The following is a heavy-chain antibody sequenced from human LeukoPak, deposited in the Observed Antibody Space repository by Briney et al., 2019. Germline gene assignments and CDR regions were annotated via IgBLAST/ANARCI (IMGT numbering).Heavy chain of an antibody. Sequence: ASVKVSCKASGYTFTDYYMHWVRQAPGQGLEWMGWINPNSGGTNYAQKFQGRVTMTRDTSINTAYMELSRLRSDDTAVYYCARDIGHGDYVGQDYWGQGTLVTVSS. CDR3: ARDIGHGDYVGQDY. CDR2: INPNSGGT. CDR1: GYTFTDYY. V-gene: IGHV1-2*02. D-gene: IGHD4-17*01. J-gene: IGHJ4*02.